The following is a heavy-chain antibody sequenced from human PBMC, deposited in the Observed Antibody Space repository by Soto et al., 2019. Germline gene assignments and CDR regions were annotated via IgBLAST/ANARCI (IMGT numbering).Heavy chain of an antibody. D-gene: IGHD2-21*02. CDR2: IYYSGST. CDR3: GSVCGGDCHNGMDV. CDR1: GGSISSGGYY. J-gene: IGHJ6*02. V-gene: IGHV4-31*03. Sequence: QVQLQESGPGLVKPSQTLSLTCTVSGGSISSGGYYWSWIRQHPGKGLEWIGYIYYSGSTYYNPSLKGRVSISGDTSKKQFSLKLSAVTAADTAVYHCGSVCGGDCHNGMDVWGQGTTVTVSS.